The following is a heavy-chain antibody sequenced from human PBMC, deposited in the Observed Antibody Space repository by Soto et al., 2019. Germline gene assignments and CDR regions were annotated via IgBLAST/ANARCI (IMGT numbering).Heavy chain of an antibody. V-gene: IGHV3-21*01. D-gene: IGHD6-13*01. Sequence: LSLPCAASGFTFSSYSMNWVRQAPGKGLEWVSSISSSSSYIYYADSVKGRFTISRDNAKNSLYLQMNSLRAEDTAVYYCASPTWAIAAANYYYGMDVWGQGTTVTVSS. CDR1: GFTFSSYS. CDR3: ASPTWAIAAANYYYGMDV. J-gene: IGHJ6*02. CDR2: ISSSSSYI.